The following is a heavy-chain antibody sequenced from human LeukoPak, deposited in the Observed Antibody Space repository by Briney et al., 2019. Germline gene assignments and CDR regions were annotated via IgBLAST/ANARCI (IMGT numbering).Heavy chain of an antibody. CDR1: GFTFSSYG. D-gene: IGHD3-22*01. V-gene: IGHV3-33*01. Sequence: GRSLRLSCAASGFTFSSYGMHWARQAPGKGLEWVAVIWYDGGNKYYADSVKGRFTISRDNSKNTLYLQMNSLRAEDTAVYYCARTYFYDSSGYFPLPPGYWGQGILVTVSS. CDR3: ARTYFYDSSGYFPLPPGY. CDR2: IWYDGGNK. J-gene: IGHJ4*02.